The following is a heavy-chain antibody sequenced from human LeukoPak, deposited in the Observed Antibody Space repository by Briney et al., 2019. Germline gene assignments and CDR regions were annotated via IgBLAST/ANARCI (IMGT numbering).Heavy chain of an antibody. CDR2: IYPGDSDT. J-gene: IGHJ5*02. Sequence: GASLQISCKGSGSSFTSYWIGWVRPLPGKGLEWMGIIYPGDSDTRYSPSFQGQVTISADTSISTAYLQWSSLKASDTAMYYRARHPFRRDIVATFLPNGWFDPWGQGTLVTVSS. CDR3: ARHPFRRDIVATFLPNGWFDP. D-gene: IGHD5-12*01. CDR1: GSSFTSYW. V-gene: IGHV5-51*01.